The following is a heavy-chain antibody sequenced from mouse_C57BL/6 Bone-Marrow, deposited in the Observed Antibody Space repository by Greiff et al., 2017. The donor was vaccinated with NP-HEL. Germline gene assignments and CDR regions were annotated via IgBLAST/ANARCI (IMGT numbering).Heavy chain of an antibody. V-gene: IGHV1-15*01. Sequence: QVHVKQSGAELVRPGASVTLSCKASGYTFTDYEMHWVKQTPVHGLEWIGAIDPETGGTAYNQKFKGKAILTADKSSSTAYMELRSLTSEDSAVYYCTGGTGPDYWGQGTTLTVSS. D-gene: IGHD4-1*01. J-gene: IGHJ2*01. CDR3: TGGTGPDY. CDR2: IDPETGGT. CDR1: GYTFTDYE.